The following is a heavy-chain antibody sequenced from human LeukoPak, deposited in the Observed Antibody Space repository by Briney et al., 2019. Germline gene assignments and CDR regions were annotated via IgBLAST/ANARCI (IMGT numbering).Heavy chain of an antibody. D-gene: IGHD3-22*01. J-gene: IGHJ4*02. Sequence: PGGSLRLSCAASGFTFSSYGMHWVRQAPGKGLEWVAFIRYDGSNKYSADSVKGRFTISRDNSKNTLYLQMNSLRAEDTAVYYCAKDYYYDSSGYYYSMSGFDYWGQGTLVTVSS. CDR2: IRYDGSNK. V-gene: IGHV3-30*02. CDR3: AKDYYYDSSGYYYSMSGFDY. CDR1: GFTFSSYG.